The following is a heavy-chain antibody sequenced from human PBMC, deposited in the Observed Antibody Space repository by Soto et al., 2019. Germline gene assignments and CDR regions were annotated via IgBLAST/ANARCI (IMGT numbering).Heavy chain of an antibody. CDR2: ISYDGSNK. D-gene: IGHD1-26*01. Sequence: QVQLVESGGGVVQPGRSLRLSCAASGFTFSSYAMHWVRQAPGKGLEWVAVISYDGSNKYYADSVKGRFTISRDNSKNTLYLQMYSLRAEDTAVYYGARSVSYLVEYYFDYWGQGTLVTVAS. CDR3: ARSVSYLVEYYFDY. CDR1: GFTFSSYA. V-gene: IGHV3-30*14. J-gene: IGHJ4*02.